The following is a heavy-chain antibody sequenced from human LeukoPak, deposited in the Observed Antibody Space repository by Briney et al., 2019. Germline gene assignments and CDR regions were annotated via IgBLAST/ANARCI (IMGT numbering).Heavy chain of an antibody. V-gene: IGHV4-31*03. Sequence: SETLSLTCTVSGGSISSGGYYWSWIRQHPGKGLEWIGYIYYSGSTYYNPSLKSRVTISVDTSKNQFSLKLSSVTAADTAVYYCAGENGAPFIWFRELPPTGWFGPWGQGTLVTVSS. J-gene: IGHJ5*02. D-gene: IGHD3-10*01. CDR1: GGSISSGGYY. CDR2: IYYSGST. CDR3: AGENGAPFIWFRELPPTGWFGP.